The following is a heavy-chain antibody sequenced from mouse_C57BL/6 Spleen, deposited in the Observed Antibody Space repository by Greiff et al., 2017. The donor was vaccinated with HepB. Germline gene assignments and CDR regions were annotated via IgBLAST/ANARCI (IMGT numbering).Heavy chain of an antibody. Sequence: EVQLVESGAELVRPGASVKLSCTASGFNIKDDYMHWVKQRPEQGLEWIGWIDPENGDTEYASKFQGKATITADTSSNTAYLQLSSLTSEDTAVYYCAYGNPYFDYWGQGTTLTVSS. D-gene: IGHD2-1*01. V-gene: IGHV14-4*01. CDR1: GFNIKDDY. J-gene: IGHJ2*01. CDR2: IDPENGDT. CDR3: AYGNPYFDY.